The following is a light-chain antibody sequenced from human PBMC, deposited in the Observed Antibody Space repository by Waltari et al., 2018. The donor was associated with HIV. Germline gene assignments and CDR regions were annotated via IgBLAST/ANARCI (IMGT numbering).Light chain of an antibody. CDR3: QQFKSYPFT. Sequence: DIHLTQSPAYLSASVGARVTLTCRASEGISRFLAWYQQEPGKAPKLLIYTASTLQSGVPSRFSGSGSGTEFTLTVTSLQPEDFATYYCQQFKSYPFTFGQGAELGIK. V-gene: IGKV1-9*01. CDR1: EGISRF. CDR2: TAS. J-gene: IGKJ2*01.